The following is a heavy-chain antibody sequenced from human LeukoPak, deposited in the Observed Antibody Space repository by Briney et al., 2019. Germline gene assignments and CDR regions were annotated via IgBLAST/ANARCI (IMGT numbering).Heavy chain of an antibody. V-gene: IGHV3-66*01. D-gene: IGHD4-11*01. CDR1: GFTVSSNY. CDR2: INSDGST. Sequence: GGSLRLSCAASGFTVSSNYMSWVRQAPGKGLEWVSDINSDGSTYYADSVKGRFTISRDNSKNTLHLQMNSLRAEDTAVYYCARDPYSNYFDYWGQGTLVTVSS. J-gene: IGHJ4*02. CDR3: ARDPYSNYFDY.